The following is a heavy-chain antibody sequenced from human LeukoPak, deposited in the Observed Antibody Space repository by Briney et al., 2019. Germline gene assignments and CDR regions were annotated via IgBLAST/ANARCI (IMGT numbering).Heavy chain of an antibody. D-gene: IGHD3-22*01. V-gene: IGHV4-34*01. CDR3: ARSSGYYYDLDY. J-gene: IGHJ4*02. CDR1: GGSFSGHY. CDR2: IHYSGAT. Sequence: PSETLSLTCAVYGGSFSGHYWSWIRQSPGKGLEWIAEIHYSGATNYNPSLKSRVTISVDTSKNQFSLKLSSVTAADTAVYYCARSSGYYYDLDYWGQGTLVTVSS.